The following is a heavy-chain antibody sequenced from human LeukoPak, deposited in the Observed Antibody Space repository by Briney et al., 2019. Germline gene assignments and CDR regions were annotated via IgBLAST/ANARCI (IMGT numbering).Heavy chain of an antibody. CDR3: ATLWFGDYYYYYVWDV. CDR1: GFSFSRYW. CDR2: IKQDGSEK. J-gene: IGHJ6*04. V-gene: IGHV3-7*03. D-gene: IGHD3-10*01. Sequence: GGSLRLCCGASGFSFSRYWMRWVRRATGKGVEWVANIKQDGSEKYYVDCVKGRFTIYRDNAKNSLYLQMDSLRAEDTGVYYCATLWFGDYYYYYVWDVWGKGTTVSVSS.